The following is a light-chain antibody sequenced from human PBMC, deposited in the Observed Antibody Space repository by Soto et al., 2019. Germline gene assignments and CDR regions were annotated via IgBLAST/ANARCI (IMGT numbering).Light chain of an antibody. Sequence: EIVLTQSPGTLSLSPGEIATLSCRASQSINTRYSAWYQQKPGQPPRLLISATSSRAPGITDVFSGSGSWTDLTHTIIRLEPEDFAVYYCNQYDDSARYKFGHGNNLDIK. CDR2: ATS. J-gene: IGKJ2*01. V-gene: IGKV3-20*01. CDR1: QSINTRY. CDR3: NQYDDSARYK.